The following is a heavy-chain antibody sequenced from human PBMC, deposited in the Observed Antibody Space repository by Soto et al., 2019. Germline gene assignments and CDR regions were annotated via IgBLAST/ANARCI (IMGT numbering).Heavy chain of an antibody. J-gene: IGHJ6*03. CDR3: AINSDDYGDYEGWSDYYYYYMDV. CDR2: ISAYNGNT. V-gene: IGHV1-18*01. CDR1: GYTFTSYG. D-gene: IGHD4-17*01. Sequence: ASVKVSCKASGYTFTSYGISWVRQAPGQGLEWMGWISAYNGNTNYAQKLQGRVTMTTDTSTSTAYMELRSLRSDDTAVYYCAINSDDYGDYEGWSDYYYYYMDVWGKGTTVTVSS.